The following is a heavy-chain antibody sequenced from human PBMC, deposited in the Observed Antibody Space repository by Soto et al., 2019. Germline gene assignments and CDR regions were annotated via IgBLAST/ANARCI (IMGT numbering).Heavy chain of an antibody. CDR1: GITFEDYG. Sequence: EVQLVESGGGLAQAGRSLRLSCVVSGITFEDYGMHWVRQAPGKGLEWVSGISGNGGSIGYADSVKGRFTISRDNARNSLYLQVNSLRIEATAIYCCVTAGGRDRGWTDPWGQGTLVPFS. V-gene: IGHV3-9*01. CDR3: VTAGGRDRGWTDP. J-gene: IGHJ5*02. CDR2: ISGNGGSI. D-gene: IGHD6-19*01.